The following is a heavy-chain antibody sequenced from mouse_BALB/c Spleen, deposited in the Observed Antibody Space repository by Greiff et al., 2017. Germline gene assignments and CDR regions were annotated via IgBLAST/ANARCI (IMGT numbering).Heavy chain of an antibody. V-gene: IGHV5-15*02. J-gene: IGHJ4*01. Sequence: EVQRVESGGGLVQPGGSRKLSCAASGFTFSDYGMAWVRQAPGKGPEWVAFISNLAYSIYYADTVTGRFTISRENAKNTLYLEMSSLRSEDTAMYYCARDGGYRYDGAMDYWGQGTSVTVSS. CDR1: GFTFSDYG. D-gene: IGHD2-14*01. CDR3: ARDGGYRYDGAMDY. CDR2: ISNLAYSI.